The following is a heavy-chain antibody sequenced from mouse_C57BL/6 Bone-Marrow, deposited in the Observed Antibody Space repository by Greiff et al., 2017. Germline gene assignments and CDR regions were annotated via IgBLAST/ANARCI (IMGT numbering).Heavy chain of an antibody. J-gene: IGHJ3*01. V-gene: IGHV1-12*01. CDR2: IYPGNGDT. D-gene: IGHD1-1*01. CDR1: GYTFTSYN. Sequence: LQESGAELERPGASVKMSCKASGYTFTSYNMHWVKQTPRQGLEWIGAIYPGNGDTSYNQKFKGKAKLTVDKSSSTAYMQLSSLTSEDSAVYFCARGSSSWFAYWGQGTLVTVSA. CDR3: ARGSSSWFAY.